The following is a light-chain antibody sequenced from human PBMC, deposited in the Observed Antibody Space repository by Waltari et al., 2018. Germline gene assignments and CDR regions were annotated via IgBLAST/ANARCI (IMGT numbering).Light chain of an antibody. CDR3: QQVNNWPPEIT. Sequence: EIVMTQSPATMYVSPGERATLSCRASQSVGSHLAWYQHKPGQTPRLLIPGASTRATGVPARCSGSGSGREVTLTISSLQSEDFAVYYCQQVNNWPPEITFGGGTRVEIK. CDR1: QSVGSH. J-gene: IGKJ4*01. CDR2: GAS. V-gene: IGKV3-15*01.